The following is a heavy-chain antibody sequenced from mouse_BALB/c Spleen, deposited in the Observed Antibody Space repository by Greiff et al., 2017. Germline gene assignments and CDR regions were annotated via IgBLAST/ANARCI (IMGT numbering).Heavy chain of an antibody. Sequence: EVMLVESGGGLVKLGGSLKLSCAASGFTFSSYYMSWVRQTPEKRLELVAAINSNGGSTYYPDTVKGRFTISRDNAKNTLYLQMSSLKSEDTALYYCAREELGRGYFDYWGQGTTLTVSS. CDR2: INSNGGST. CDR3: AREELGRGYFDY. CDR1: GFTFSSYY. J-gene: IGHJ2*01. D-gene: IGHD4-1*01. V-gene: IGHV5-6-2*01.